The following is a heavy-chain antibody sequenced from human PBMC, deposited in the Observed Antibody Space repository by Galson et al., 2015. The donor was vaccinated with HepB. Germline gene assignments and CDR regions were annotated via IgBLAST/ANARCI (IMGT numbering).Heavy chain of an antibody. V-gene: IGHV3-30*18. CDR1: GFSFSYYG. J-gene: IGHJ4*02. Sequence: SLRLSCAASGFSFSYYGMHWVRQAPGKGLGRVASISYDGSDKNYADSVKGRFTLSRDTSKNTLFLQMSSLRVEDTAVYYCAKDSGYSQPYFDHWGQGTLVTVSS. CDR3: AKDSGYSQPYFDH. D-gene: IGHD3-22*01. CDR2: ISYDGSDK.